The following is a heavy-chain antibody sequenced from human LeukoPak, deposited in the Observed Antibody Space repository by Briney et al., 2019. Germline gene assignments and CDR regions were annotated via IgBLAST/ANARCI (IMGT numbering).Heavy chain of an antibody. D-gene: IGHD3-22*01. J-gene: IGHJ4*02. V-gene: IGHV1-18*01. CDR3: ARILYYDSSGPPDY. CDR1: GYTFTSYV. CDR2: ISAYNDNT. Sequence: ASVKVSCKASGYTFTSYVINWVRQAPGQGLEWMGWISAYNDNTNYAQRLQGRVTMTTDTSTSTAYMELRSLRSDDTAVYYCARILYYDSSGPPDYWGQGTLVTVSS.